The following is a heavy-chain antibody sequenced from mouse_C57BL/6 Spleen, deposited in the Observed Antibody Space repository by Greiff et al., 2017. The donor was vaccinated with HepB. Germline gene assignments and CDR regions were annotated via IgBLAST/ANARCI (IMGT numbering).Heavy chain of an antibody. CDR3: ARGDGYPPAWFAY. J-gene: IGHJ3*01. D-gene: IGHD2-3*01. Sequence: VKPGASVKMSCKASGYTFTTYPIEWMKQNHGKSLEWIGNFHPYNDDTKYNEKFKGKATLTVEKSSSTVYLELSRLTSDDSAVYYCARGDGYPPAWFAYWGQGTLVTVSA. V-gene: IGHV1-47*01. CDR2: FHPYNDDT. CDR1: GYTFTTYP.